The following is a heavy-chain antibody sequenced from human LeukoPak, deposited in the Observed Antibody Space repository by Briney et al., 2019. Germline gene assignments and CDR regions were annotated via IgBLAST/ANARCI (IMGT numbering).Heavy chain of an antibody. V-gene: IGHV3-30*18. Sequence: PGRSLRLSCAASGFTFSTYGMHWVRQAPGKGLEWVAVISYDGSNKYYADSVKGRFTISRDNSKNTLYLQMNSLRAEDTALYYCAKNGYYFGSGTYDGYWGQGTLVTVSS. CDR2: ISYDGSNK. CDR1: GFTFSTYG. CDR3: AKNGYYFGSGTYDGY. D-gene: IGHD3-10*01. J-gene: IGHJ4*02.